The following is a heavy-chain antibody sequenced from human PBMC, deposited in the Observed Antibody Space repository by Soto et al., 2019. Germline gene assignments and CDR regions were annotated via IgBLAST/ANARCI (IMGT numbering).Heavy chain of an antibody. Sequence: PGGSLKLSCETHRFTFISYTMQWVPEASGKGLEWVAVISFEGSNSYFVDSVRGRFTISRDVSKNTLYLQMNSLRSEDTALYYCARGCSGGSCYSQYYYYYYGMDVWGQGT. J-gene: IGHJ6*02. CDR2: ISFEGSNS. V-gene: IGHV3-30-3*01. D-gene: IGHD2-15*01. CDR1: RFTFISYT. CDR3: ARGCSGGSCYSQYYYYYYGMDV.